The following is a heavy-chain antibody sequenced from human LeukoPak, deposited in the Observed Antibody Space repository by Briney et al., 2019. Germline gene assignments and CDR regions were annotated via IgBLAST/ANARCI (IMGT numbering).Heavy chain of an antibody. V-gene: IGHV1-69*13. J-gene: IGHJ6*03. CDR3: AVNFAGLNYYYYMDV. CDR2: IIPIFGTA. D-gene: IGHD3-9*01. Sequence: ASVKVSCKASGGTFSSYAISWVRQAPGQGLEWMGGIIPIFGTANYAQKFQGRVTITADESTSTAYMELSSLRSEDTAVYYCAVNFAGLNYYYYMDVWGKGTTVTISS. CDR1: GGTFSSYA.